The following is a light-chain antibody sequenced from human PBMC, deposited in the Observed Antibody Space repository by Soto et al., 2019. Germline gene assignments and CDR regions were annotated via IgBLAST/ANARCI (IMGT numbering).Light chain of an antibody. CDR2: ETW. V-gene: IGKV3-11*01. CDR1: ETIIGL. J-gene: IGKJ5*01. Sequence: EIVLTQSPATLSLSPGERATLSCRSSETIIGLLAWYQQRPGHPPRLLIYETWNRATGPPAGFGGSGSGTASTLTISGLEPADLGVYYCQQRKTWPITFGQGTRL. CDR3: QQRKTWPIT.